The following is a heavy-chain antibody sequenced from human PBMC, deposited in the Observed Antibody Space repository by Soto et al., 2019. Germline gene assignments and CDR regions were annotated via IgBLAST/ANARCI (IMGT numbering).Heavy chain of an antibody. V-gene: IGHV3-30-3*01. D-gene: IGHD2-2*01. CDR3: ARENGDCSSTSCYPYYYYYYGMDV. Sequence: QSGGSLRLSCAASGFTFSSYAMHWVRQAPGKGLEWVAVISYDGSNKYYADSVKGRFTISRDNSKNTLYLQMNSLRAEDTAVYYCARENGDCSSTSCYPYYYYYYGMDVWGQGTTVTVSS. J-gene: IGHJ6*02. CDR2: ISYDGSNK. CDR1: GFTFSSYA.